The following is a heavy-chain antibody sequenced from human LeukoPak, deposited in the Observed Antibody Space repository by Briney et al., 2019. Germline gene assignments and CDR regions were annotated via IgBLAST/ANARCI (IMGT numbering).Heavy chain of an antibody. CDR3: ARGYDFWSGYWSHSDY. V-gene: IGHV3-64*01. Sequence: GGSLRLSCAASGFTFSSYAMHWVRQAPGKGLEYVSAISSNGGSTYYANSVKGRFTNSSDNSKNTLYLQMGSLRAEDMAVYYCARGYDFWSGYWSHSDYWGQGTLVTVSS. CDR2: ISSNGGST. D-gene: IGHD3-3*01. CDR1: GFTFSSYA. J-gene: IGHJ4*02.